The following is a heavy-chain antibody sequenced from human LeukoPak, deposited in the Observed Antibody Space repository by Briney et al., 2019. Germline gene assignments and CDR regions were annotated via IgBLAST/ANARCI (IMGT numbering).Heavy chain of an antibody. CDR3: ASIDCSSSSCMD. V-gene: IGHV3-21*06. CDR1: GLNFNDND. D-gene: IGHD2-2*01. CDR2: ITTRSTFI. Sequence: GGSLRLSCAASGLNFNDNDMDWVRQAPGKGLEWVSSITTRSTFIYYADSVRGRFTISRDDAKNSVYLQINSLRDEDTAVYYCASIDCSSSSCMDWGQGALVTVSS. J-gene: IGHJ4*02.